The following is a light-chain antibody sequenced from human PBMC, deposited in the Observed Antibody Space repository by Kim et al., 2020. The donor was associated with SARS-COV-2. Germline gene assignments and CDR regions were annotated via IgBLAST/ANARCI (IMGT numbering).Light chain of an antibody. CDR1: SGDIGTYNY. CDR3: SSYGGNNNLL. CDR2: EVT. Sequence: GQSVTISCTGTSGDIGTYNYVSWYRQYPGEAPKLMIYEVTKRPSGVPDRFSGSKSGNTASLTVSGLQSEDEADYYCSSYGGNNNLLFGGGTQLTVL. V-gene: IGLV2-8*01. J-gene: IGLJ3*02.